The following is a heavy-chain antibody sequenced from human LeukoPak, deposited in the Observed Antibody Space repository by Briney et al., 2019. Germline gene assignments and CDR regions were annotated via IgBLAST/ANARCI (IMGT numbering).Heavy chain of an antibody. D-gene: IGHD3-10*01. CDR1: GDSITSRNW. CDR3: ARGMWFDTLFSAFDV. Sequence: KASATLSLTCSVSGDSITSRNWWTWVRQTPEKGLEWIGEIFHTGSTNYNPSVEGRVTISIDKSKNQFSLMLTSATAADTALYYCARGMWFDTLFSAFDVWGQGTMVSVSS. J-gene: IGHJ3*01. CDR2: IFHTGST. V-gene: IGHV4-4*02.